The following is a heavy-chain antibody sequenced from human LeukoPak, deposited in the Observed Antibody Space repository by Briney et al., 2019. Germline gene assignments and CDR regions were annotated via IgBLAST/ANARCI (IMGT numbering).Heavy chain of an antibody. Sequence: PSETLSLTCTVSGGSTSSSSFYWGRIRQPPGKGLECIGRIYYSGRTYYNPSLQSRVTISVDTSKNQFSLRLSSVTAADTAVYYCASLRAYYYDSSGYYNFDFWGQGTLVTVSS. J-gene: IGHJ4*02. CDR2: IYYSGRT. CDR3: ASLRAYYYDSSGYYNFDF. V-gene: IGHV4-39*01. D-gene: IGHD3-22*01. CDR1: GGSTSSSSFY.